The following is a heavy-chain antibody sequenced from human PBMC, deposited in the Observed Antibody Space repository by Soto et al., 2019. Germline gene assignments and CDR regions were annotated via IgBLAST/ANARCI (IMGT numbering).Heavy chain of an antibody. J-gene: IGHJ6*03. V-gene: IGHV3-33*01. Sequence: ESGGGVVQPGRSLRLSCAASGFTFSSYGMHWVRQAPGKGLEWVAVIWYDGSNKYYADSVKGRFTISRDNSKNTLYLQMNSLRAEDTAVYYCARAGYCSGGSCYDAYYYYYMDVWGKGTTVTVSS. D-gene: IGHD2-15*01. CDR1: GFTFSSYG. CDR3: ARAGYCSGGSCYDAYYYYYMDV. CDR2: IWYDGSNK.